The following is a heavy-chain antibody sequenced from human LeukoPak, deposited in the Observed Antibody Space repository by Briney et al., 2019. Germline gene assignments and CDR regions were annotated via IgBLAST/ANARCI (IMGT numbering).Heavy chain of an antibody. V-gene: IGHV1-69*02. CDR2: IIPILVIA. CDR3: SXXXXXXXXYYGMEV. J-gene: IGHJ6*01. CDR1: VGTFSSYP. Sequence: SVNVSCKASVGTFSSYPSSSLRQSPGQGLEWMGRIIPILVIANYARKCQGIVKITADNYKRTAYIEMSSLSSEYTGVYSPSXXXXXXXXYYGMEVWRQGTTVSVSS.